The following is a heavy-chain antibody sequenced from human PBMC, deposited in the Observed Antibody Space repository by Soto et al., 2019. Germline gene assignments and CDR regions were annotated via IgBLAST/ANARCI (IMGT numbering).Heavy chain of an antibody. D-gene: IGHD6-19*01. CDR3: ARGGSSDWQVALDI. V-gene: IGHV4-34*01. CDR2: IKHSGSS. Sequence: QVQQQPWGAGLLKPSETLSLTCAVYAGSFSHYYWNWIRQSPGKGLEWIGKIKHSGSSNYNPSLRSRVSSSVDMSKNQVSLRLTSVTAADTAVYYCARGGSSDWQVALDIWGQGTMVTVSS. CDR1: AGSFSHYY. J-gene: IGHJ3*02.